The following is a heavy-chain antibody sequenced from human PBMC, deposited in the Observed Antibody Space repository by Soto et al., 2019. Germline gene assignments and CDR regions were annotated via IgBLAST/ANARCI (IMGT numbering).Heavy chain of an antibody. Sequence: ETLSLTCTVSGGSISSSSYYWGWIRQPPGKGLEWIGSIYYSGSTNYNPSLKSRVTISVDTSKNQFSLKLSSVTAADTAVYYCARARGGYFDYWGQGTLVTVSS. J-gene: IGHJ4*02. V-gene: IGHV4-39*07. CDR3: ARARGGYFDY. CDR1: GGSISSSSYY. CDR2: IYYSGST.